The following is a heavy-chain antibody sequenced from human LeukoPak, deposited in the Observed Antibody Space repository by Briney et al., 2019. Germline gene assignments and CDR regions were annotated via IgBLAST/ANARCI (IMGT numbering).Heavy chain of an antibody. J-gene: IGHJ4*02. CDR3: ARPRGCGSTRCNNFDY. CDR2: MKEDGSEI. V-gene: IGHV3-7*01. Sequence: GGSLRLSCAASGFTFDDHGMSWVRQAPGKGLEWVANMKEDGSEIFYVDSVKGRFTISRDNAKNSLYLQMNNLRAEDTAVYYCARPRGCGSTRCNNFDYWGQGTLVTVSS. D-gene: IGHD2-2*01. CDR1: GFTFDDHG.